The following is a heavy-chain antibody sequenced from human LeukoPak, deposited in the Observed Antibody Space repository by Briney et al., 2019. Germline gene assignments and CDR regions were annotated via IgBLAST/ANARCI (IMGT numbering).Heavy chain of an antibody. D-gene: IGHD6-13*01. Sequence: ASVNVSCKASGYTFTIYYMHWVRQAPGQGLEWMGIINPSGGSTSYAQKFQGRVTMTRDTSTSTVYMELSSLRSEDTAVYYCVRGGTSSWLKTEYYFDYWGQGTLVTVSS. CDR3: VRGGTSSWLKTEYYFDY. J-gene: IGHJ4*02. CDR1: GYTFTIYY. CDR2: INPSGGST. V-gene: IGHV1-46*01.